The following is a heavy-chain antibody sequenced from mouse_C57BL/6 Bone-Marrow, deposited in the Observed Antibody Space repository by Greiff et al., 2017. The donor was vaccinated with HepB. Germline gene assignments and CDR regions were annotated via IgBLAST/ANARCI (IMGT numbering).Heavy chain of an antibody. D-gene: IGHD1-1*01. V-gene: IGHV1-18*01. CDR1: GYTFTDYN. CDR3: ARSITTVVAPYYAMDY. Sequence: EVQLQQSGPELVKPGASVKIPCKASGYTFTDYNMDWVKQSHGKSLEWIGDINPNNGGTIYNQKFKGKATLTVDKSSSTAYMELRSLTSEDTAVYYCARSITTVVAPYYAMDYWGQGTSVTVSS. J-gene: IGHJ4*01. CDR2: INPNNGGT.